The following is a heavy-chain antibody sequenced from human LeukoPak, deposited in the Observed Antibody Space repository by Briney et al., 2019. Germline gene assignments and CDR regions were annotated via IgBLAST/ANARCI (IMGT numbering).Heavy chain of an antibody. J-gene: IGHJ6*03. Sequence: SETLSLTCTVSGGSISSYYWSWIRQPPGKGLEWIGYIYYSGSTNYKPSLKSRVTISVDTSKNQFSLKLSSVTAADTAVYYCARRGAVATAPYYYYYYMDVWGKGTTVTISS. CDR3: ARRGAVATAPYYYYYYMDV. CDR1: GGSISSYY. CDR2: IYYSGST. D-gene: IGHD5-12*01. V-gene: IGHV4-59*12.